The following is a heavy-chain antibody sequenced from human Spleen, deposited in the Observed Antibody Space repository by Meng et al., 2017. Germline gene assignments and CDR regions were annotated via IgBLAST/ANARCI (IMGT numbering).Heavy chain of an antibody. CDR1: GGSISSFC. J-gene: IGHJ4*02. D-gene: IGHD6-13*01. CDR2: IYYTGTP. CDR3: ARLRSSSWIYYFDY. V-gene: IGHV4-59*01. Sequence: QLQLQDSGPRLGNPSETLSLPCTVSGGSISSFCWSWIRQPPAKGLEWIGYIYYTGTPHYSTSLTSRLTISVDTSKNHLSLRLTSVTAADTAVYYCARLRSSSWIYYFDYWGQGTLVTVSS.